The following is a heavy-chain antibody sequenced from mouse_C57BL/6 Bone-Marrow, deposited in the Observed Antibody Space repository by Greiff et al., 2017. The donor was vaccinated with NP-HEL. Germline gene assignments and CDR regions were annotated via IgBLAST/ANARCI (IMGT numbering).Heavy chain of an antibody. Sequence: EVKLVESGGGLVQPGGSLKLSCAASGFTFSDYYMYWVRQTPEKRLEWVAYISNGGGSTYYPDTVKGRFTISRDNAKNTLYLQMSRLKSEDTAMYYCARHPFYDYDAMDYWGQGTSVTVSS. V-gene: IGHV5-12*01. CDR2: ISNGGGST. J-gene: IGHJ4*01. CDR1: GFTFSDYY. D-gene: IGHD2-10*01. CDR3: ARHPFYDYDAMDY.